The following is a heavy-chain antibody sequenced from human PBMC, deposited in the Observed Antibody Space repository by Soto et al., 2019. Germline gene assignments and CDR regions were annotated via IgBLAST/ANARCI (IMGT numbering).Heavy chain of an antibody. CDR1: GYSSGSAYH. J-gene: IGHJ6*02. V-gene: IGHV4-38-2*02. Sequence: EPLSPNCTVAGYSSGSAYHWGCIQPPQGKVLEWIGNIYHSGTTYYNPSLESRVTISVDTSNNQFSLKLNSVTAADTAVYYCARAFYGDYAAYYYGMDVWGQGTTVTVS. D-gene: IGHD4-17*01. CDR2: IYHSGTT. CDR3: ARAFYGDYAAYYYGMDV.